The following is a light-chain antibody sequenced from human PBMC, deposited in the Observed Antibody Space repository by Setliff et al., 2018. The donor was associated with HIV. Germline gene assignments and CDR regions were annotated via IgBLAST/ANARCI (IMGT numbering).Light chain of an antibody. J-gene: IGLJ3*02. CDR1: SSDIGVSKY. CDR2: AVN. CDR3: CSYAGNYAWV. V-gene: IGLV2-11*01. Sequence: QSALAQPASVSGSPGQSITISCTGTSSDIGVSKYVSWYQQHPGRAPKLMIYAVNKRPSGVPDRFSGSKSGNTASLTISGLQPDDEADYYCCSYAGNYAWVFGGGTKVTVL.